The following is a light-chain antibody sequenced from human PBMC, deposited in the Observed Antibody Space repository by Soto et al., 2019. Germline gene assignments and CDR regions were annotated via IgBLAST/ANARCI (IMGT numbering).Light chain of an antibody. CDR1: QSVSSN. CDR3: QQYNNWPLT. CDR2: DTF. J-gene: IGKJ4*01. V-gene: IGKV3-15*01. Sequence: EIVMTQSPATLSVSPGERATLSCRASQSVSSNLAWYQQKPGQAPRLLIYDTFPRATGIPARFSGSGSGTEFTLTISSLQSEDFAVYYCQQYNNWPLTFGGGTKVEIE.